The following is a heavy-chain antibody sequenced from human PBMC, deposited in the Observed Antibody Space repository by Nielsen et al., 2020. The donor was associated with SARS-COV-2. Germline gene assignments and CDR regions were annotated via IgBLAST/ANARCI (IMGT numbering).Heavy chain of an antibody. V-gene: IGHV4-59*13. CDR3: ARSTGGYYDSSGPQAQIGYYYGMDV. CDR1: GGSISSYY. D-gene: IGHD3-22*01. CDR2: IYYSGST. Sequence: SETLSLTCTVSGGSISSYYWSWIRQPPGKRLEWIGYIYYSGSTNYNPSLKSRVTISVDTSKNQFSLKLSSVTAADTAVYYCARSTGGYYDSSGPQAQIGYYYGMDVWGQGTTVTVSS. J-gene: IGHJ6*02.